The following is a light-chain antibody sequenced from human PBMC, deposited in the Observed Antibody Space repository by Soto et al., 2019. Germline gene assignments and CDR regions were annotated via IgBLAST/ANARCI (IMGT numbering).Light chain of an antibody. CDR3: CSYASSGTYVV. V-gene: IGLV2-23*01. J-gene: IGLJ2*01. Sequence: QSALTQPASVFGSPGQSITISCTGTSSNVGSYNLVSWYQQHPGKAPKLMIYEGTKRPSGVSNRFSGSRSGNTASLTISGLQAEDEADYYCCSYASSGTYVVFGGGTKLTVL. CDR1: SSNVGSYNL. CDR2: EGT.